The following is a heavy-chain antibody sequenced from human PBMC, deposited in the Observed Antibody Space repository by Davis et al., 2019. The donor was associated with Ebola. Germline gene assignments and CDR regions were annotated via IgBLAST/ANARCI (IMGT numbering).Heavy chain of an antibody. D-gene: IGHD2-15*01. CDR2: INHSGST. J-gene: IGHJ6*02. CDR3: ASSPTRYCSGGSCYSRHYYYYGMDV. V-gene: IGHV4-34*01. CDR1: GGSFSGYY. Sequence: MPSETLSLTCAVYGGSFSGYYWSWIRQPPGKGLEWIGEINHSGSTNYNPSLKSRVTISVDRSKNQFSLKLSSVTAADTAVYYCASSPTRYCSGGSCYSRHYYYYGMDVWGQGTTVTVSS.